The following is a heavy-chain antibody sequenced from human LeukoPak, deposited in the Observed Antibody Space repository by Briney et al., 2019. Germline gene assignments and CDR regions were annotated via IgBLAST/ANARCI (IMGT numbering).Heavy chain of an antibody. V-gene: IGHV3-48*01. CDR2: ISSSSSTI. J-gene: IGHJ4*02. CDR3: MWYSSGWQGFDY. Sequence: GGSLRLSCAASGFTFSSYSMNWVRQAPGKGLEWVSYISSSSSTIYYADSVKGRFTISRDNSKNTLYLQMNSLRAEDTAVYYCMWYSSGWQGFDYWGQGTLVTVSS. CDR1: GFTFSSYS. D-gene: IGHD6-19*01.